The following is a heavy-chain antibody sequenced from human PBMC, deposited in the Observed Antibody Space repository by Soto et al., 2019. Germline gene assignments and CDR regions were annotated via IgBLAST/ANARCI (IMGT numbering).Heavy chain of an antibody. J-gene: IGHJ4*02. D-gene: IGHD2-21*01. Sequence: GGSLRLSCAASGFTFSSDALSWVRQAPGKGLEWVSAISGSGSTTYYADSVKGRFTISRDNSKNTLYLQMNSLRAEDTAVYHFAKIVGGICYIDFWGQGTLVTVSS. CDR3: AKIVGGICYIDF. CDR2: ISGSGSTT. CDR1: GFTFSSDA. V-gene: IGHV3-23*01.